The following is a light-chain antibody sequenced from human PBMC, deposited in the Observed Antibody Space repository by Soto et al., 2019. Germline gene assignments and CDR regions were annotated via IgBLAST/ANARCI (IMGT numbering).Light chain of an antibody. V-gene: IGKV1-33*01. CDR1: QSISSY. CDR2: DAS. Sequence: DIQMTQSPSSLSASVGDRVTITCRASQSISSYLNWYQQKPGKAPKLLIYDASNLETGVLSRFSGSGSGTDFTFTISSLQPEDIATYYCQQYDNLPWTFGQGTKVDIK. CDR3: QQYDNLPWT. J-gene: IGKJ1*01.